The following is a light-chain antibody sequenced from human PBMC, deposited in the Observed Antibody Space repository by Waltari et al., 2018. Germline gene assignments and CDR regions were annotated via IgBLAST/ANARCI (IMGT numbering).Light chain of an antibody. J-gene: IGKJ4*01. CDR2: GAS. CDR3: QQCDNLPRT. Sequence: DIKMTQSPSSLSASVGDRVTITCQASQDISTYLNWYQQKPGKAPKLLIFGASNLESGVPSRFRGSGSGTQFTFTISSLQPEDFGAYYCQQCDNLPRTFGGGTRVEIK. CDR1: QDISTY. V-gene: IGKV1-33*01.